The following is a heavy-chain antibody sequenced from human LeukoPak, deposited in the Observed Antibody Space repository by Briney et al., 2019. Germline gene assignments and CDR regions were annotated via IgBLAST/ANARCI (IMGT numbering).Heavy chain of an antibody. J-gene: IGHJ4*02. Sequence: PGGSLRLSCAASGFTFSDYYMSWIRQAPGKGLEWVSYISSSSSYTNYADSVKGRFTISRDNAKNSLYLQMNSLRAEDTPVYYCARVSVVTPHLHYWGQGTLVTVSS. CDR3: ARVSVVTPHLHY. CDR1: GFTFSDYY. D-gene: IGHD4-23*01. CDR2: ISSSSSYT. V-gene: IGHV3-11*05.